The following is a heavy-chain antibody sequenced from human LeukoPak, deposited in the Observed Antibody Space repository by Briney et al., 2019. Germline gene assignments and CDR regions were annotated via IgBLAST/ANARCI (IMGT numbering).Heavy chain of an antibody. CDR3: ARDLSPYTAMVYYYYYYMDV. Sequence: SETLSLTCTVSGGSISSGSYYLSWIRQPAGKGLEWIGRIYTSGSTNYNPSLKSRVTISVDTSKNQFSLKLSSVTAADTAVYYCARDLSPYTAMVYYYYYYMDVWGKGTTVTVSS. D-gene: IGHD5-18*01. J-gene: IGHJ6*03. V-gene: IGHV4-61*02. CDR2: IYTSGST. CDR1: GGSISSGSYY.